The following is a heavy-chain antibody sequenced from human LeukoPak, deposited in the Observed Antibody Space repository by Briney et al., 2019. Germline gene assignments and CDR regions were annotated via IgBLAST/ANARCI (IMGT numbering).Heavy chain of an antibody. Sequence: GESLKISCKASGYLFIRYWIGWVRQMPGKGLEWVGIIHPGDSDIKYSPSFQGQVTISADKSISTAYLQWSSLKASDTAMYYCARQEAAGNDYWGQGTLVTVSS. CDR2: IHPGDSDI. J-gene: IGHJ4*02. V-gene: IGHV5-51*01. D-gene: IGHD6-13*01. CDR1: GYLFIRYW. CDR3: ARQEAAGNDY.